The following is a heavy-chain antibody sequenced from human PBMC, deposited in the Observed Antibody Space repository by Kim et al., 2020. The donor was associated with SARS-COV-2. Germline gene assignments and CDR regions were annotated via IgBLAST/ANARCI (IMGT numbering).Heavy chain of an antibody. CDR3: ARAPDSGSYYDDAFDI. V-gene: IGHV3-30*01. Sequence: DSVKRRFTISRDNSKNTLYLQMNSLRAEDTAVYYCARAPDSGSYYDDAFDIWGQGTMVTVSS. J-gene: IGHJ3*02. D-gene: IGHD1-26*01.